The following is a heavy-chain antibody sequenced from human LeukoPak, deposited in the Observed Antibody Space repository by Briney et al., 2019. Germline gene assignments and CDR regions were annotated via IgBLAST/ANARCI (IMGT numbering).Heavy chain of an antibody. Sequence: ASVKVSCKASGYTFTSYDINWVRQATGQGLEWMGWMNPNSGNTGYAQKFQGRVTMTRDTSISTAYMELSRLRSDDTAVYYRARVPMDVWGQGTTVTVSS. CDR2: MNPNSGNT. CDR3: ARVPMDV. J-gene: IGHJ6*02. CDR1: GYTFTSYD. V-gene: IGHV1-8*01.